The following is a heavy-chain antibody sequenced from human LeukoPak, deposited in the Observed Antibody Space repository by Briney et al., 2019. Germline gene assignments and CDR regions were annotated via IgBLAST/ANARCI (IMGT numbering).Heavy chain of an antibody. J-gene: IGHJ4*02. D-gene: IGHD2-2*01. CDR1: GGSVSSGSYY. V-gene: IGHV4-61*01. CDR2: IYYSGRT. CDR3: ARGPGYCSSTSCYGAGWLDY. Sequence: PSETLSLTCTVSGGSVSSGSYYWSWIRQPPGKGLEWIGYIYYSGRTNYNPSLKSRVTISVDTSKNQFSLKLSSVTAADTAVYYCARGPGYCSSTSCYGAGWLDYWGQGTLVTVSS.